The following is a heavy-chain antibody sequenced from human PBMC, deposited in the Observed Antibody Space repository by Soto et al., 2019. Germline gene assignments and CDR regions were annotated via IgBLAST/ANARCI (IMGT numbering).Heavy chain of an antibody. V-gene: IGHV3-23*01. CDR3: ATRWFDP. J-gene: IGHJ5*02. Sequence: EVQLLESGGGLVQPGGSLRLSCAASGFTFSNFAMNWVRQAPGKGTWWVSAISGGGGSTYYADSVKGRFTISRDNSKNPLYLQMNSLRAEDTAVYYCATRWFDPWGQGTLVTLSS. CDR2: ISGGGGST. CDR1: GFTFSNFA.